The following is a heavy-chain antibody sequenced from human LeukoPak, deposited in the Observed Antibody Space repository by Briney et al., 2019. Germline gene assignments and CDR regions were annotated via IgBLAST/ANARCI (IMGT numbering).Heavy chain of an antibody. V-gene: IGHV1-18*01. CDR1: GYTFTSYG. Sequence: ASVKVSCKASGYTFTSYGISWVRQAPGQGLEWMGWISAYNGNTNYAQKLQGRVTMTTDTSTSTAYMELRSLRSDDTAVYYCARAPNNYYDSSGPFDYWGQGTLVTVSS. J-gene: IGHJ4*02. D-gene: IGHD3-22*01. CDR2: ISAYNGNT. CDR3: ARAPNNYYDSSGPFDY.